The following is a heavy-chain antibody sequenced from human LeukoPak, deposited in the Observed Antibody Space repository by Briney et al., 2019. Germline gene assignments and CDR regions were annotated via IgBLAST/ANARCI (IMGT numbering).Heavy chain of an antibody. CDR3: ARAPRGYPDYYYYYMDV. Sequence: SVKVSCKASGGTFSSYAISWVRQAPGQGLEWMGRIIPIFDTANYAQKFQGRVTITADKSTTTAYMELSSLRSEDTAVYYCARAPRGYPDYYYYYMDVWGKGTTVTVSS. CDR2: IIPIFDTA. CDR1: GGTFSSYA. V-gene: IGHV1-69*06. D-gene: IGHD3-22*01. J-gene: IGHJ6*03.